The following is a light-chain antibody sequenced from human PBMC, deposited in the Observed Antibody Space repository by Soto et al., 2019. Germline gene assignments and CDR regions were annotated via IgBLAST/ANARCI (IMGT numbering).Light chain of an antibody. CDR2: DAS. J-gene: IGKJ5*01. V-gene: IGKV3-11*01. CDR3: QQYNNWPLT. CDR1: QSVSSY. Sequence: EIVLTQSPATLSLSPGERATLSCRASQSVSSYLAWYQQKPGQAPRLLIYDASNRATGIPARFSGSGSGTDFTLTISRLEPEDFAVYWCQQYNNWPLTFGPGTRLEIK.